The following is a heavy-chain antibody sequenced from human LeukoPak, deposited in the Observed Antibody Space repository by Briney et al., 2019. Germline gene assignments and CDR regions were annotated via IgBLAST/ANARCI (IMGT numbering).Heavy chain of an antibody. Sequence: SGPTLVNPTQTLTLTCTFSGFSLSTSGVGVGWIRQPPGKALEWLALIYWDDNKRYSPSLKSRLTITKDTSKNQVVLTMTNMDPVDTATYYCAHRRFLFGVVTTDYFDYWGQGTLVTVSS. J-gene: IGHJ4*02. CDR1: GFSLSTSGVG. V-gene: IGHV2-5*02. CDR3: AHRRFLFGVVTTDYFDY. D-gene: IGHD3-3*01. CDR2: IYWDDNK.